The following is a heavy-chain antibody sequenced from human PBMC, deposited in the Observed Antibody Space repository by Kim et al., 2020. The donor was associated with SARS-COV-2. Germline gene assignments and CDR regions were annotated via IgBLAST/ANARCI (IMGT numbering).Heavy chain of an antibody. CDR2: IWYDGSNK. CDR3: AREPLWFGEPARGLFDY. J-gene: IGHJ4*02. D-gene: IGHD3-10*01. CDR1: GFTFSSYG. V-gene: IGHV3-33*01. Sequence: GGSLRLSCAASGFTFSSYGMHWVRQAPGKGLEWVAVIWYDGSNKYYADSVKGRFTISRDNSKNTLYLQMNSLRAEDTAVYYCAREPLWFGEPARGLFDYWGQGTLVTVSS.